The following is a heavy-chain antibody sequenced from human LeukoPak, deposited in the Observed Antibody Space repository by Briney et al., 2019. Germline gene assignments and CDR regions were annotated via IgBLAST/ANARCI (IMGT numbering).Heavy chain of an antibody. CDR1: GFTFSSYAM. D-gene: IGHD2-15*01. CDR3: ARDIYKQLLPD. Sequence: GSLRLSCAASGFTFSSYAMSWVRQPPGKGLEWIGEVYYTGDTNYNPSLKSRVTISADKSKNQFSLRLSSVTAADTAIYFCARDIYKQLLPDWGQGTLVTVSS. J-gene: IGHJ4*02. CDR2: VYYTGDT. V-gene: IGHV4-4*01.